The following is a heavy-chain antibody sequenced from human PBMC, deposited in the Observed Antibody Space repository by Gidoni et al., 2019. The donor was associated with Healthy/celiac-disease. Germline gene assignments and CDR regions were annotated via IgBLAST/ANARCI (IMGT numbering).Heavy chain of an antibody. J-gene: IGHJ4*02. D-gene: IGHD3-10*01. CDR3: ARARGVSLPPDY. CDR2: ISYSGST. CDR1: GSISSYY. V-gene: IGHV4-59*01. Sequence: GSISSYYWSWIRQPPGKGLEWIGYISYSGSTNYNPSLKCRVTISVDTSKNQFSLKLSSVTAADTAVYYCARARGVSLPPDYWGQGTLVTVSS.